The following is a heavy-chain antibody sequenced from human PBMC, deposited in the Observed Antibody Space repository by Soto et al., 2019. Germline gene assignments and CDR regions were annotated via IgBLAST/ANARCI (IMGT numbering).Heavy chain of an antibody. CDR3: ARDSIHGYCSSTSCYSGFDP. CDR2: ISTSSSYI. D-gene: IGHD2-2*01. J-gene: IGHJ5*02. V-gene: IGHV3-21*01. Sequence: GGSLRLSCAASGFTFSSYSMNWVRQAPGKGLEWVASISTSSSYIYYADSVKGRFTISRDNAKNSLYLQMNSLRAEDTAVYYCARDSIHGYCSSTSCYSGFDPWGQGTLVTVSS. CDR1: GFTFSSYS.